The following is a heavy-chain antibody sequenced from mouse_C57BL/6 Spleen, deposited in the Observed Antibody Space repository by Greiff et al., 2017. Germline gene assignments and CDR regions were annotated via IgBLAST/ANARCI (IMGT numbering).Heavy chain of an antibody. CDR3: ARPLYYDYDGYAMDY. V-gene: IGHV1-85*01. CDR1: GYTFTSYD. CDR2: IYPRDGST. D-gene: IGHD2-4*01. Sequence: VQLQQSGPELVKPGASVKLSCKASGYTFTSYDINWVKQRPGQGLEWIGWIYPRDGSTKYNEKFKGKATLTVDTSSSTAYMERHSLTSEDSAVYFCARPLYYDYDGYAMDYWGQGTSVTVSS. J-gene: IGHJ4*01.